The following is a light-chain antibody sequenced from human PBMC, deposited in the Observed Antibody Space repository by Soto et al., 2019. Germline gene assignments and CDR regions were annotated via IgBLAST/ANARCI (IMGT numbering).Light chain of an antibody. CDR3: QQGHNWPVT. CDR1: QSISTE. J-gene: IGKJ2*01. V-gene: IGKV3-15*01. Sequence: EIVMTQSPATLSVSPVERATLSCRASQSISTELAWYQQKPGQPPRLLIYSASTRATGVPARFTGSGSGSEFTLTISGLQSEDFAVYYCQQGHNWPVTFGQGTRLEI. CDR2: SAS.